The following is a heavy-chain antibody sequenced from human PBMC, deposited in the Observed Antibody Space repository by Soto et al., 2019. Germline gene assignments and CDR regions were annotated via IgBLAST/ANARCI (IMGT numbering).Heavy chain of an antibody. J-gene: IGHJ4*02. V-gene: IGHV3-23*01. CDR1: GLTFTSNT. D-gene: IGHD4-17*01. CDR3: AKGETTVTDPGGFAY. Sequence: EVQLLESGGGLVQPGGSLRLSCAASGLTFTSNTMSWVRQAPGRGLEWVSAIISGGGTSHYADSVKGRFTISRDNSKNTLYLQMNSLRAEDTAVYYCAKGETTVTDPGGFAYWGQGTLVTVSS. CDR2: IISGGGTS.